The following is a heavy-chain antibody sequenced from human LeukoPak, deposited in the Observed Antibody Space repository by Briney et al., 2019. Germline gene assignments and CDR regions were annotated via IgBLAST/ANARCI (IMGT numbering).Heavy chain of an antibody. V-gene: IGHV3-74*01. J-gene: IGHJ4*02. CDR1: GFTFSSYW. CDR3: AREDSGSYYNDY. Sequence: SGGSLRLSCAASGFTFSSYWMHWVRHAPGKGLVWVSRINTDGSRTSYADSVKGRFTISRDNAKNTLDLQMNSLRAEYTAVYYCAREDSGSYYNDYWGQGTVVTVSS. CDR2: INTDGSRT. D-gene: IGHD1-26*01.